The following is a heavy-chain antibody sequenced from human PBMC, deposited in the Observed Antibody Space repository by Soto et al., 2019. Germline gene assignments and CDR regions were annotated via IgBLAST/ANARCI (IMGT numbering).Heavy chain of an antibody. CDR3: ARDGPPVGYTAMVSYYYYCMDV. Sequence: GGSLRLSCAVSGFTFSSYAMHWVRQAPGKGLEWVAVISYDGSNKYYADSVKGRFTISRDNSKNTLYLQMNSLKAEDTAVYYCARDGPPVGYTAMVSYYYYCMDVWGQGTMVTVSS. CDR2: ISYDGSNK. CDR1: GFTFSSYA. V-gene: IGHV3-30-3*01. J-gene: IGHJ6*02. D-gene: IGHD5-18*01.